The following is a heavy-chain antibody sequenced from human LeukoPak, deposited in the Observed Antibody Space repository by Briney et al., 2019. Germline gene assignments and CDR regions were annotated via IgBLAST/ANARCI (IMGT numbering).Heavy chain of an antibody. Sequence: KSSETLSLTCTVSGGSIASYYWSWIRQPAGKGLECIGRIHTTGSTNYNPSLKSRVTMSVDTSKNQFSLKLSSVTAADTAVYYCARDRYYYDSSGYIRMDVWGKGTTVTISS. J-gene: IGHJ6*03. V-gene: IGHV4-4*07. CDR3: ARDRYYYDSSGYIRMDV. CDR1: GGSIASYY. D-gene: IGHD3-22*01. CDR2: IHTTGST.